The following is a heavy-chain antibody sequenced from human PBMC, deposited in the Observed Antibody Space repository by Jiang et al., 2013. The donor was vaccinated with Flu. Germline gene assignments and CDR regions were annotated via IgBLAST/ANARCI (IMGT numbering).Heavy chain of an antibody. D-gene: IGHD2-8*01. Sequence: VQLLESGGGVVQPGRSLRLSCAASGFTFSSYAMHWVRQAPGKGLEWVAVISYDGSNKYYADSVKGRFTISRDNSKNTLYLQMNSLRAEDTAVYYCARDGCTNGVCYKPGAFDYWAREPWSPSPQ. J-gene: IGHJ4*02. CDR2: ISYDGSNK. CDR1: GFTFSSYA. V-gene: IGHV3-30-3*01. CDR3: ARDGCTNGVCYKPGAFDY.